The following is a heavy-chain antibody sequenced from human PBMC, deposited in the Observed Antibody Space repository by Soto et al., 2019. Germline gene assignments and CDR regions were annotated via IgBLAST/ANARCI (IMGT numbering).Heavy chain of an antibody. J-gene: IGHJ4*02. D-gene: IGHD3-22*01. V-gene: IGHV3-33*01. Sequence: LSLTCAASGFTFSSYGMHWVRQAPGKGLEWVAVIWYDGSNKYYADSVKGRFTISRDNSKNTLYLQMNSLRAEDTAVYYCARDPAHYDSSGYPDYWGQGTLVTVSS. CDR1: GFTFSSYG. CDR2: IWYDGSNK. CDR3: ARDPAHYDSSGYPDY.